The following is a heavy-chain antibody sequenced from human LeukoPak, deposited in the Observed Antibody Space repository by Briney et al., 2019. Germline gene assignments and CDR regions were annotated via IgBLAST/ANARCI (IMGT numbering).Heavy chain of an antibody. CDR3: AKVRTSGYSAPGVVLDF. V-gene: IGHV3-23*01. D-gene: IGHD3-22*01. CDR1: GFTFRNYA. Sequence: GGSLRLSCTASGFTFRNYAMSWVRQAPGKGLEWVSFISGSGDRTDYADSVKGRFTISRDISKNTLFLQLSSLRAEDTAVYYCAKVRTSGYSAPGVVLDFWAQGTMVTVSS. CDR2: ISGSGDRT. J-gene: IGHJ3*01.